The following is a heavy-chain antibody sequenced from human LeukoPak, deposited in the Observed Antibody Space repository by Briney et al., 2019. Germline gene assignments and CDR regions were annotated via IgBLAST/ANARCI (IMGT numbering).Heavy chain of an antibody. J-gene: IGHJ4*02. CDR2: IGSSGRII. CDR1: GFTVSSNY. Sequence: GGSLRLSCAASGFTVSSNYMSWVRQAPGKGLEWVSYIGSSGRIIYYADSVKGRFTISRDNARNSLYLQMKSLRAEDTAIYYCARDIYAVVHSGYFDSWGQGTLVTVSS. CDR3: ARDIYAVVHSGYFDS. D-gene: IGHD3-3*02. V-gene: IGHV3-11*04.